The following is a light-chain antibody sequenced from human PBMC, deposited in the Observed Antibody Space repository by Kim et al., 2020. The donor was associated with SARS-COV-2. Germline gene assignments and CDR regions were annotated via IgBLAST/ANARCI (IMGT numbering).Light chain of an antibody. CDR2: YDT. CDR3: QVWDGSSDHVV. V-gene: IGLV3-21*04. Sequence: AQGKTASITRGGDNLGIKGVHWYQQRPGPAPVLRIHYDTDRSSGLPDRFSGSSSGNTATLTISRVEAGDEADYYCQVWDGSSDHVVFGTGTKVTVL. J-gene: IGLJ1*01. CDR1: NLGIKG.